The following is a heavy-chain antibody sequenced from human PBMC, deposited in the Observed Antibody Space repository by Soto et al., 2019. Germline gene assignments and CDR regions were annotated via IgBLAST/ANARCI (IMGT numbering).Heavy chain of an antibody. CDR2: ISSSSSYT. V-gene: IGHV3-11*06. D-gene: IGHD2-2*01. J-gene: IGHJ4*02. CDR1: GFTFSDYY. CDR3: ARSERSGIVVVPAATPFDY. Sequence: PGGSLRLSCAASGFTFSDYYMSWIRQAPGKGLEWVSYISSSSSYTNYADSVKGRFTISRDNAKNSLYLQMNSLRAEDTAVYYCARSERSGIVVVPAATPFDYWGQGTMVTVSS.